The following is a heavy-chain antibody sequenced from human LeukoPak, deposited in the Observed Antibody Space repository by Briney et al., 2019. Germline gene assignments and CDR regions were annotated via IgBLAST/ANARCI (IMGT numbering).Heavy chain of an antibody. J-gene: IGHJ4*02. CDR2: IWYDGSNK. CDR1: GFTFSSYG. CDR3: ARDLMTTVTTSGNFDY. D-gene: IGHD4-17*01. V-gene: IGHV3-33*01. Sequence: GGSLRLSCAASGFTFSSYGMHWVRQAPGKGLEWVAVIWYDGSNKYYADSVKGRFTISRDNSKNTLYLQMNSLRAEDTAAYYCARDLMTTVTTSGNFDYWGQGTLVTVSS.